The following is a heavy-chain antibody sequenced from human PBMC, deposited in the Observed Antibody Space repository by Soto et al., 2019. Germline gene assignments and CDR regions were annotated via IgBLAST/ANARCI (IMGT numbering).Heavy chain of an antibody. D-gene: IGHD3-22*01. Sequence: PGGSLRHYCTATEFSVSNNYRIWVRQAPGKGLEWVSVLYAGGSTYYADSVKGRFTISRDNSKNMLFLQMNSLRAEDTAMYHCGKSDSSGYYDRFWGQGT. CDR3: GKSDSSGYYDRF. CDR1: EFSVSNNY. CDR2: LYAGGST. J-gene: IGHJ4*02. V-gene: IGHV3-66*01.